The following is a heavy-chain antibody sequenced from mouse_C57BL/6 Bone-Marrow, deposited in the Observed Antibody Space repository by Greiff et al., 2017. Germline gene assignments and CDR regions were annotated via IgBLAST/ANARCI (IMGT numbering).Heavy chain of an antibody. CDR2: IDPENGDT. D-gene: IGHD2-13*01. V-gene: IGHV14-4*01. CDR1: GFNIKDDY. CDR3: TRIDYVFAY. Sequence: VQLQQPGAELVRPGASVKLSCTASGFNIKDDYMHWVKQRPEQGLEWIGWIDPENGDTEYASKFQGKATITVNTSSNTAYLQLSSLTSEDTAVYCFTRIDYVFAYGGQGTLVTVSA. J-gene: IGHJ3*01.